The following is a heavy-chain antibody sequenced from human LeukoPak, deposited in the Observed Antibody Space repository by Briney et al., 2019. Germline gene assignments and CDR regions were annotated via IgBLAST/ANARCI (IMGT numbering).Heavy chain of an antibody. Sequence: GGSLRLSCAASGITFSDYYMNWIRQAPGKGLEWVSYISSSGSTTYYADSVKGRFTISRDNVKKSLYLQMNSLRAEDTAVYYCARGASGIAVAGTDDYWGQGTLVTVSS. CDR3: ARGASGIAVAGTDDY. J-gene: IGHJ4*02. V-gene: IGHV3-11*04. CDR1: GITFSDYY. CDR2: ISSSGSTT. D-gene: IGHD6-19*01.